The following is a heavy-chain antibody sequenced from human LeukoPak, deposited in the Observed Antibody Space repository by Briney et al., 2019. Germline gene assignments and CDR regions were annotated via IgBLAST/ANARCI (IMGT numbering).Heavy chain of an antibody. D-gene: IGHD3-10*01. Sequence: GGSLRLSCAASGFTFNDYYMSWIRQAPGKGLEWVSYISSSGSTIYYADSVKGRFTISRDDAKNSLYLQMNSLRAEDTAVYYCARADYYGSGIFDYWGQGTLVTVSS. J-gene: IGHJ4*02. CDR2: ISSSGSTI. CDR1: GFTFNDYY. V-gene: IGHV3-11*01. CDR3: ARADYYGSGIFDY.